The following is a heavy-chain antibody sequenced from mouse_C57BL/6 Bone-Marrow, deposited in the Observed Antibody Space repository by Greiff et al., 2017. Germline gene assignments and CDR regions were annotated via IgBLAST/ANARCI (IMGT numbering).Heavy chain of an antibody. Sequence: VQLQQPGAELVRPGTSVKLSCKASGYTFTSYWMHWVKQRPGQGLEWIGVIDPSDSYTNYNQKFKGKATLTVDTSSSTAYMQLSSLTSEDSAVYYCARWAYGSSYWYFDVWGTGTTVTVSS. D-gene: IGHD1-1*01. CDR1: GYTFTSYW. J-gene: IGHJ1*03. V-gene: IGHV1-59*01. CDR2: IDPSDSYT. CDR3: ARWAYGSSYWYFDV.